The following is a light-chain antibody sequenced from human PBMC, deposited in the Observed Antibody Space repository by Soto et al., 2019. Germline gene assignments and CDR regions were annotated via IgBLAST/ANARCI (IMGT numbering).Light chain of an antibody. CDR2: EGS. V-gene: IGLV2-23*01. CDR3: CSYAGSGVV. J-gene: IGLJ2*01. CDR1: SSDVGSYNL. Sequence: QSVLTQPPSASGSPGQSITISCTGTSSDVGSYNLVSWYQQHPGKAPKLMIYEGSKRPSGVSNRFSGSKSGNTASLTISGLQAEDEADYYCCSYAGSGVVFGGGTKLTVL.